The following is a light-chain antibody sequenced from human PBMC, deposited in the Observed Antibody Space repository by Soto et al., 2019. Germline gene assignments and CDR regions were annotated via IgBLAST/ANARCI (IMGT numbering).Light chain of an antibody. Sequence: DSQMTQSRFTLSVSVGDRVTITCRASQSVYTYLAWYQHKPGEAPNLLIYRASNLRNGVPSRFSGSGSGTEFTLAISSLQPDDFATYYCQQYRDYPFTFGQGTK. CDR3: QQYRDYPFT. V-gene: IGKV1-5*03. CDR2: RAS. J-gene: IGKJ2*01. CDR1: QSVYTY.